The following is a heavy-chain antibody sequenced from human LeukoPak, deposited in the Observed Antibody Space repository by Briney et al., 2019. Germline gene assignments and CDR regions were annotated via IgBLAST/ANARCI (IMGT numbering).Heavy chain of an antibody. CDR1: GGPVSSSSYY. Sequence: SETLSLTCTVSGGPVSSSSYYWGWVRQSPEKGLECIGTIYYAGDTYYNPSLESRLTISVDTSTNQFSLKLRSVTAADTAVYYCATWDSGRYSQIDNWGQGTLVTVSS. CDR3: ATWDSGRYSQIDN. J-gene: IGHJ4*02. CDR2: IYYAGDT. V-gene: IGHV4-39*01. D-gene: IGHD1-26*01.